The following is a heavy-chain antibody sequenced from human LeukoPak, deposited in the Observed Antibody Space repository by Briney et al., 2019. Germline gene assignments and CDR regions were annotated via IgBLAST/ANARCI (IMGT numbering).Heavy chain of an antibody. Sequence: GGSLRLSCAASGFTFRTFGIHWVRQAPGKGLEWLAFIWYDGSDDYYADSVKGRFTISRDNFKNTLYLQMNSLRVEGTAIYYCARDAPTGYHFDHCGQGTLVTVSS. CDR2: IWYDGSDD. D-gene: IGHD3-9*01. J-gene: IGHJ4*02. CDR3: ARDAPTGYHFDH. CDR1: GFTFRTFG. V-gene: IGHV3-33*01.